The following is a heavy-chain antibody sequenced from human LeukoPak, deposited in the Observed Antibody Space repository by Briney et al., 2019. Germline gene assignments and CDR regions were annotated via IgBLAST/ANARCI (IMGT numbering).Heavy chain of an antibody. V-gene: IGHV3-23*01. J-gene: IGHJ4*02. D-gene: IGHD3-22*01. Sequence: PGGSLRRSCAASGFTFSSYAMSWVRQAPGKGLEWVSGISGSGDNTYYADSVKGRFTISRDNSKNTLYVQVNSLGTEDTAAYYCAKGSYYGSSGSFYFDYWGQGTLVTVSS. CDR3: AKGSYYGSSGSFYFDY. CDR2: ISGSGDNT. CDR1: GFTFSSYA.